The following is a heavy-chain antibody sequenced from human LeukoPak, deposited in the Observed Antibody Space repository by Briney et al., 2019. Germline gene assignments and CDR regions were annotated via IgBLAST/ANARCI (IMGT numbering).Heavy chain of an antibody. D-gene: IGHD2-2*01. J-gene: IGHJ4*02. CDR1: GGSISSYY. Sequence: SETLSLTCTVSGGSISSYYWSWIREPPGKGLEWIGYIYYSGSTNYNPSLKSRVTISVDASKNQFSLKLSSVTAADTAVYYCARDQRGSTRTFDYWGQGTLVTVSS. V-gene: IGHV4-59*01. CDR3: ARDQRGSTRTFDY. CDR2: IYYSGST.